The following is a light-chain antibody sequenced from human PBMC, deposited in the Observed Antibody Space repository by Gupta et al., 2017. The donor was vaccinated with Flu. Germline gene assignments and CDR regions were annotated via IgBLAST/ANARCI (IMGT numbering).Light chain of an antibody. CDR3: SSYTTSSHVL. CDR2: EVS. V-gene: IGLV2-14*01. CDR1: SSDVGALNY. Sequence: QSALTQPASVSGSPGQSITISCTGTSSDVGALNYVSWYQQHPGKAPKLMIYEVSNRPSGVSNRFSGSKSGNTASLTISGLQDEDESDYYCSSYTTSSHVLFGGGTKLTVL. J-gene: IGLJ2*01.